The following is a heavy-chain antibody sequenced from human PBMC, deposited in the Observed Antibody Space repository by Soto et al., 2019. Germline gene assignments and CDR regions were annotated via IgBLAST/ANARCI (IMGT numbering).Heavy chain of an antibody. J-gene: IGHJ4*02. CDR3: AHAYGGRSLY. V-gene: IGHV2-5*02. CDR2: IYWDDSK. Sequence: QITLKESGPTLGYPTQPLPLTCTFSGFSLPTDRVGVGWIRQPPGKALEWLAVIYWDDSKTYRPSLKSRLTITKDTSKNQVALTMTDMDPVDTATYYCAHAYGGRSLYWGQGTLVTVSS. CDR1: GFSLPTDRVG. D-gene: IGHD1-26*01.